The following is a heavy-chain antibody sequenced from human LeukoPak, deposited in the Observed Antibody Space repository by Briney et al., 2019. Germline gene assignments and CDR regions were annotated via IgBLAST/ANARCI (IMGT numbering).Heavy chain of an antibody. CDR1: GFTFSSYS. D-gene: IGHD3-22*01. CDR2: ITSSSSYI. CDR3: ARHVVAVGFDY. V-gene: IGHV3-21*01. Sequence: GGSLRLSCAASGFTFSSYSMNWVRQAPGKGLEWVSSITSSSSYIYHADSVKGRFTISRDNAKNSLYLQMNSLRAEDTAMYYCARHVVAVGFDYWGQGTLVTVSS. J-gene: IGHJ4*02.